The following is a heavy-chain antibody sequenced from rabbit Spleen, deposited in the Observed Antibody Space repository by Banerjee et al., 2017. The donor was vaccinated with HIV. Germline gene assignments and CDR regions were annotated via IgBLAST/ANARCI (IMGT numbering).Heavy chain of an antibody. V-gene: IGHV1S45*01. D-gene: IGHD1-1*01. CDR1: GFTFSNYW. Sequence: QEQLVESGGGLVKPEGSLKLSCTASGFTFSNYWICWVRQAPGKGLELIACIYTDTETTYYTTWAKGRFTISKTSSTTVTLQMTSLTAADTATYFCARDGSGGISYYFNLWGPGTLVTVS. J-gene: IGHJ4*01. CDR3: ARDGSGGISYYFNL. CDR2: IYTDTETT.